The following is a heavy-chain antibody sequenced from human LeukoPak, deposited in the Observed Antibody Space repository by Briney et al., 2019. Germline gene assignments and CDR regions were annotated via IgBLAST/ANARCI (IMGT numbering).Heavy chain of an antibody. Sequence: GGALRLSCAASGFTFSSHAMSWVRQAPGKGLEWVSSISGSGGITYYADSVKGRFTISRDSSKNTMYLQMNSLRAEDTAIYYCAKAKTTWGDSDYWGQGTLVTVSS. V-gene: IGHV3-23*01. CDR1: GFTFSSHA. D-gene: IGHD4-17*01. J-gene: IGHJ4*02. CDR3: AKAKTTWGDSDY. CDR2: ISGSGGIT.